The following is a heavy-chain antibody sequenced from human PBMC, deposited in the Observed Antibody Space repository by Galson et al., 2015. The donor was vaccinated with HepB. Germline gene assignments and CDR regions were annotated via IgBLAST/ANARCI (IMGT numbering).Heavy chain of an antibody. Sequence: SLRLSCAASGFTVSSNYMSWVRQAPGKGLEWVSVIYSGGSTYYADSVKGRFTISRDNSKNTLYLQMNSLRAEDTAVYYCARGPARTAAAGSFDYWGQGTLVTVSS. CDR2: IYSGGST. V-gene: IGHV3-66*01. D-gene: IGHD6-13*01. CDR3: ARGPARTAAAGSFDY. J-gene: IGHJ4*02. CDR1: GFTVSSNY.